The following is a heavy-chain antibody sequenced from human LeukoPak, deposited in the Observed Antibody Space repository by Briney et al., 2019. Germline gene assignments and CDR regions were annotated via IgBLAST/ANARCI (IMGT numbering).Heavy chain of an antibody. CDR2: IYHSGST. J-gene: IGHJ4*02. Sequence: SETLSLTCTVSGGSISSGGYYWSWIRQPPGKGLEWIGYIYHSGSTYYNPSLKSRVTISVDRSKNQFSLKLSSVTAADTAVYYCARRKGGWSDYWGQGTLVTVSS. V-gene: IGHV4-30-2*01. CDR3: ARRKGGWSDY. D-gene: IGHD6-19*01. CDR1: GGSISSGGYY.